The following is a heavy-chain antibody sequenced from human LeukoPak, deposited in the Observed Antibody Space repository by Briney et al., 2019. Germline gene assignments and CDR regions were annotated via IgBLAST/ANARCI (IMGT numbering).Heavy chain of an antibody. J-gene: IGHJ4*02. D-gene: IGHD6-13*01. CDR1: GGSIGSTTYY. CDR2: IYYSGST. V-gene: IGHV4-39*01. CDR3: ASAPSIAAAMYYFDY. Sequence: SETLSLTCTVSGGSIGSTTYYWGWIRQPPGKGLEWIGSIYYSGSTFYNPSLKSRVTISVDTSKNQFSLKLSSVTAADTAVYYCASAPSIAAAMYYFDYWGQGTLVTVSS.